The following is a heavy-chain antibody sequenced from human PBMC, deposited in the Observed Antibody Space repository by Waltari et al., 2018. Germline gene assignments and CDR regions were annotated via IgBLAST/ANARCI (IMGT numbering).Heavy chain of an antibody. CDR1: GGSFSGYY. Sequence: QVLLPPWGAGLVRPSETLTLTCAVYGGSFSGYYCSWIGQPPGKGLVWIGEINHSGSTTYNPSLKSRDTISVDTYNKPFALKLSSVTAAETAVYYCPRGTHRILLWCDYWGQGTLGTGSS. V-gene: IGHV4-34*01. D-gene: IGHD5-18*01. CDR2: INHSGST. J-gene: IGHJ4*01. CDR3: PRGTHRILLWCDY.